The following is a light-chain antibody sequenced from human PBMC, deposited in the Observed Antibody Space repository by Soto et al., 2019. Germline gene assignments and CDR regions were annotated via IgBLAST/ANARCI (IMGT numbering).Light chain of an antibody. J-gene: IGKJ4*01. CDR1: QSISSY. CDR3: QQSYSTPPT. V-gene: IGKV1-39*01. Sequence: DIQMTQSPSSLSASVGDRVTITCRASQSISSYLNWYQQKPGKAPNLLIYAASSLQSGVPSRCSGSGSGTDFTLTISSLQPEDFATYYCQQSYSTPPTFSGGTKVEIK. CDR2: AAS.